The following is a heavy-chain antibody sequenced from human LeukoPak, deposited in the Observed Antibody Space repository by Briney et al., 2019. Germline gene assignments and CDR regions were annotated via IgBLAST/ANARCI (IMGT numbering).Heavy chain of an antibody. Sequence: PSETLSLTCTVSGGSISSSSYYWGWIRQPPGKGLEWIGSIYYSGSTYYNPSLKSRVTISVDTSKNQFSLKLSSVTAADTAVYYCAGDEVAYSSSFDYWGQGTLVTVSS. D-gene: IGHD6-13*01. CDR1: GGSISSSSYY. V-gene: IGHV4-39*07. J-gene: IGHJ4*02. CDR2: IYYSGST. CDR3: AGDEVAYSSSFDY.